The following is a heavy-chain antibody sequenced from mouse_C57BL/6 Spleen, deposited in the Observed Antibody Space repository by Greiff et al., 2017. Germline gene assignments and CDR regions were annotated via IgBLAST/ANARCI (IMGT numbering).Heavy chain of an antibody. J-gene: IGHJ1*03. CDR3: ARWESNWYFDV. CDR2: IYPRDGST. Sequence: SGPALVKPGASVKLSCKASGYTFTSYDINWVKQRPGQGLEWIGWIYPRDGSTKYNEKFKGKATLTVDTSSSTAYMELHSLTSEDSAVYFCARWESNWYFDVWGTGTTVTVSS. CDR1: GYTFTSYD. V-gene: IGHV1-85*01. D-gene: IGHD4-1*01.